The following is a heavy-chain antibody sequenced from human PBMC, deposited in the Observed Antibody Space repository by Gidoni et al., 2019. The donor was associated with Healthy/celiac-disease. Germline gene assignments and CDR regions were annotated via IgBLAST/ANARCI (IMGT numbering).Heavy chain of an antibody. CDR2: INAGNGNT. D-gene: IGHD1-26*01. J-gene: IGHJ4*02. CDR1: GDTFTSYS. Sequence: QVQLVQYGAEVKKTGAAGKVSCKASGDTFTSYSMHWVRQAPGQRLEWMGWINAGNGNTKYSQKFQGSVTIPRATSASTAYMELSSLRSEDTAVYYCARAFGPTYSGSLPVDYWGQGTLVTVSS. CDR3: ARAFGPTYSGSLPVDY. V-gene: IGHV1-3*01.